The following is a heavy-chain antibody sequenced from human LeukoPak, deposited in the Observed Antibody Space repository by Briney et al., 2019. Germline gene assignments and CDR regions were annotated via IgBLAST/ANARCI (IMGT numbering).Heavy chain of an antibody. CDR3: AQVVVAAGVNY. D-gene: IGHD6-13*01. CDR2: ISSSGGNT. J-gene: IGHJ4*02. V-gene: IGHV3-23*01. CDR1: GFTFSSYA. Sequence: PGGSLRPSCAASGFTFSSYAMSWVRQAPGKGLEWVSAISSSGGNTYYADSVKGRFTISRDNSKNTLYLQMNSLRAEDTAVYYCAQVVVAAGVNYWGQGTLVTVSS.